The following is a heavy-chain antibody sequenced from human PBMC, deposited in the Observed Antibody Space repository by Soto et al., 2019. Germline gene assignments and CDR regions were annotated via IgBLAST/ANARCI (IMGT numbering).Heavy chain of an antibody. CDR3: ARGVQWLVDAFDI. CDR1: GFTFSNYE. V-gene: IGHV3-74*01. J-gene: IGHJ3*02. CDR2: INSDGSST. Sequence: GSLRLSCAASGFTFSNYEMHWVRQAPGKGLVCVSGINSDGSSTNYADSVKGRFTISRDNAKNTLYLQMNSLRAEDTAVYYCARGVQWLVDAFDIWGQGTMVTVSS. D-gene: IGHD6-19*01.